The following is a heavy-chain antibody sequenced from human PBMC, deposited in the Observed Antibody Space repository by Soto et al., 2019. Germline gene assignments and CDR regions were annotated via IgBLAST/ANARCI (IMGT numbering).Heavy chain of an antibody. J-gene: IGHJ1*01. D-gene: IGHD2-21*01. CDR2: VYYSGTT. CDR3: EKDIIAPPTFSAP. CDR1: GGSIDSGDYY. Sequence: SETLSLTCTVSGGSIDSGDYYWSWIRQPPGKGLEWIGYVYYSGTTNYNPFLKSRVTLSLDKSKNQFSLKMNSVTAADTAFFYGEKDIIAPPTFSAPGGKGPLVPVSS. V-gene: IGHV4-61*08.